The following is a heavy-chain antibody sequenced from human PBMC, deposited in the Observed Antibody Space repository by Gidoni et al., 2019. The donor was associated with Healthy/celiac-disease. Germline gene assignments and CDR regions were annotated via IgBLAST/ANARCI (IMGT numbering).Heavy chain of an antibody. CDR1: GFTFSSYA. CDR2: ISDDGSNK. CDR3: AREEDSSGYTFDY. D-gene: IGHD3-22*01. Sequence: QVQLVESGGGVVQPGRSLRLSCAASGFTFSSYAMHWVRQAPGKGLGWVAVISDDGSNKYYADSVKGRFTISRDNSKNTLYLQMNSLRAEDTAVYYCAREEDSSGYTFDYWGQGTLVTVSS. V-gene: IGHV3-30-3*01. J-gene: IGHJ4*02.